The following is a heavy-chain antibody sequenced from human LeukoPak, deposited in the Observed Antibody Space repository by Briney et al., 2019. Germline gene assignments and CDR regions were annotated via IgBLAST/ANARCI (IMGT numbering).Heavy chain of an antibody. CDR2: IRFDGSHK. D-gene: IGHD3-9*01. J-gene: IGHJ4*02. CDR3: AKEASGSYDILTGMDY. CDR1: GFTFSNHG. V-gene: IGHV3-30*02. Sequence: GGSLRLSCAASGFTFSNHGMHWVRQAPGKGLEWVALIRFDGSHKYYADSVKGRFTISRDNSKSTVYLQMNSLRAEDTAVYYCAKEASGSYDILTGMDYWGQGTLVTVSS.